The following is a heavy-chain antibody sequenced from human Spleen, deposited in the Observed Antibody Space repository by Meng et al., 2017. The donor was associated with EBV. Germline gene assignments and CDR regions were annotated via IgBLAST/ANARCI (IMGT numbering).Heavy chain of an antibody. CDR1: GYNFPKYG. Sequence: QVHLVQARPEVKKPGASVKVSCESSGYNFPKYGIIWVRQAPGQGLEWMGSISASAYGGGTKYAQKFQGRVTMTADTSTATAYLELRSLTYDDTAVYYCARTNALDSWGQGTLVTVSS. CDR3: ARTNALDS. V-gene: IGHV1-18*01. J-gene: IGHJ4*02. CDR2: ISASAYGGGT.